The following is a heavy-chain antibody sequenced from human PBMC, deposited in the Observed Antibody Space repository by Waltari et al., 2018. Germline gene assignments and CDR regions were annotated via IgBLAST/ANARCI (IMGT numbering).Heavy chain of an antibody. CDR2: IYHSGST. Sequence: QVQLQESGPGLVKPSETLSLTCAVSGYSISSGYYWGWIRQPPGKGLEWIGSIYHSGSTSYSPSLQGRVTISVDTSKNPFSLKLSSVTAADTAVYYCARWPPYYGSGGYYFDYWGQGTLVTVSS. D-gene: IGHD3-10*01. V-gene: IGHV4-38-2*01. CDR3: ARWPPYYGSGGYYFDY. CDR1: GYSISSGYY. J-gene: IGHJ4*02.